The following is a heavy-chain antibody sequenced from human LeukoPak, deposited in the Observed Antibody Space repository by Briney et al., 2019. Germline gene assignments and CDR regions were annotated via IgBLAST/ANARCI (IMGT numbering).Heavy chain of an antibody. CDR3: ARGRVSSSTWHSTYYYYFYMDV. V-gene: IGHV4-61*10. J-gene: IGHJ6*03. D-gene: IGHD4-11*01. CDR1: GGSISSGSYY. Sequence: SETLSLTCTVSGGSISSGSYYWSWIRQPAGKGLEWIGYIDHTGTTNYNPSLNSRVTISRDTSKNHFSLQLSSVTAADTAVYFCARGRVSSSTWHSTYYYYFYMDVWGKGTTVTVSS. CDR2: IDHTGTT.